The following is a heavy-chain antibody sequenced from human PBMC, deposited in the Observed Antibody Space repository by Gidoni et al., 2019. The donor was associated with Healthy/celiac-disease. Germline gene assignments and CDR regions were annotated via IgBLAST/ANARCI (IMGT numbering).Heavy chain of an antibody. CDR1: GGSFSGYY. J-gene: IGHJ4*02. CDR3: ARGRGYSYGEGHDY. Sequence: QVQLQQWGAGLLTPSETLSLTCAVYGGSFSGYYWSWIRQPPGKGLEWIGEINHSGSTNYNPSLKSRVTISVDTSKNQFSLKLSSVTAADTAVYYCARGRGYSYGEGHDYWGQGTLVTVSS. CDR2: INHSGST. V-gene: IGHV4-34*01. D-gene: IGHD5-18*01.